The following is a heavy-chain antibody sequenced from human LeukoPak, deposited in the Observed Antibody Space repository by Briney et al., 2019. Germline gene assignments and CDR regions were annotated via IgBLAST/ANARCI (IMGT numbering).Heavy chain of an antibody. V-gene: IGHV4-38-2*02. J-gene: IGHJ3*02. D-gene: IGHD3-16*01. CDR2: IYHNGVT. CDR1: DYSISSGFY. CDR3: GRSYHDDAWAAFDI. Sequence: SETLSLTCTVSDYSISSGFYWGWIRQSPGKGLEWIRSIYHNGVTFYNPSLRSRVSISLDTSKNQFSLRLSSVTAADTAVYYCGRSYHDDAWAAFDIWGQGTVVTISS.